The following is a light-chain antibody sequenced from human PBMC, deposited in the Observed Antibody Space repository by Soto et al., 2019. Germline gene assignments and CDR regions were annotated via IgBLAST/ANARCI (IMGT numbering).Light chain of an antibody. J-gene: IGKJ4*01. CDR3: QQYYSSPLT. CDR2: WAS. CDR1: QSVSYSSDKRNC. V-gene: IGKV4-1*01. Sequence: DIVRTQSPDSLAVSLGERATINCKSSQSVSYSSDKRNCLAWYQQKPGLPPKLLIYWASTRESGVPDRFSGTVSGTDFTLTISSLQAEDVAVYYCQQYYSSPLTLGGGTKVEIK.